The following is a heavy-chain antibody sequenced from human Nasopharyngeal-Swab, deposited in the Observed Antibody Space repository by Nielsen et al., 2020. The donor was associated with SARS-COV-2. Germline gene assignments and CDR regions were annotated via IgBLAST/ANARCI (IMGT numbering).Heavy chain of an antibody. CDR3: ARRGVSNGFDM. V-gene: IGHV3-13*05. CDR2: IGTAGNP. Sequence: GESLKISCTASGFTFSNFDMHWVRQRPGKGLEWVSRIGTAGNPYPPGSVKGQFTISRENANNSLYLQMDSLRAGDTAVYYCARRGVSNGFDMWGQGTMVTVSS. CDR1: GFTFSNFD. D-gene: IGHD3-10*01. J-gene: IGHJ3*02.